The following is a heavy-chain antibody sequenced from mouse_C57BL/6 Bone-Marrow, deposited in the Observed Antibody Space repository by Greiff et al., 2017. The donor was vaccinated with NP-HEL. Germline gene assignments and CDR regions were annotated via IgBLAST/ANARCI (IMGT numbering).Heavy chain of an antibody. CDR3: ARDARYGPYAMDY. V-gene: IGHV7-1*01. J-gene: IGHJ4*01. CDR1: GFTFSDFY. CDR2: SRNKANDYTT. Sequence: DVKLVESGGGLVQSGRSLRLSCATSGFTFSDFYMEWVRQAPGQGLEWIAASRNKANDYTTEYSASVKGRFIVSRDTSQSILYLQMNALRAEDTAIYYCARDARYGPYAMDYWGQGTSVTVSS. D-gene: IGHD1-1*01.